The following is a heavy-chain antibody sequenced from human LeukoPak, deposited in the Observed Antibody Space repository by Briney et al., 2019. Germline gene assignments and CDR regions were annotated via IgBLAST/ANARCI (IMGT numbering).Heavy chain of an antibody. CDR3: AKREVSYFDY. CDR1: GFTFSTYG. Sequence: GGSLRLSRAASGFTFSTYGMHWVRQAPGKGLEWVAFISYAGSSKYYADSVKGRFTISRDNSKNTLYLQMNSLRAEDTAVYYCAKREVSYFDYWGQGTLVTVSS. D-gene: IGHD1-26*01. CDR2: ISYAGSSK. J-gene: IGHJ4*02. V-gene: IGHV3-30*18.